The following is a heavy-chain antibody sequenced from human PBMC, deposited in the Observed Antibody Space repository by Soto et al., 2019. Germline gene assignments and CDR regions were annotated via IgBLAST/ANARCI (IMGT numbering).Heavy chain of an antibody. D-gene: IGHD4-17*01. CDR1: GFTCRSYD. V-gene: IGHV3-23*01. CDR2: ILVGGST. CDR3: AHPRGYGVFDAYDI. J-gene: IGHJ3*02. Sequence: GGSLRLSCAASGFTCRSYDMSWVRQAPGKGLEWVSTILVGGSTHYPDSVKGRFTISRDNSKNTVFLQMNSLTAGDTAVYYCAHPRGYGVFDAYDIWGQGAMVTVSS.